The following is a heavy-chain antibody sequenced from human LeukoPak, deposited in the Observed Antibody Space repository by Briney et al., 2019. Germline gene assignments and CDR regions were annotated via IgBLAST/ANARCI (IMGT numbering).Heavy chain of an antibody. CDR3: ARDIGHYYDSSGYEQ. Sequence: PSETLSLTCTVSGGSISSYYWSWIRQPPGKGLEWIGYIYYCGSTNYNPSLKSRVTISVDTSKNQFSLKLSSVTAADTAVYYRARDIGHYYDSSGYEQWGQETLVTVSS. CDR2: IYYCGST. CDR1: GGSISSYY. J-gene: IGHJ4*02. V-gene: IGHV4-59*01. D-gene: IGHD3-22*01.